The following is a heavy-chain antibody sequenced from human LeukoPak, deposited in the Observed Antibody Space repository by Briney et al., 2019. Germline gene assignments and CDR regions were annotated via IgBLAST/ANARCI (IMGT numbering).Heavy chain of an antibody. J-gene: IGHJ4*02. V-gene: IGHV3-66*02. CDR1: GFTVSSNY. CDR3: ARDLINYYFDY. D-gene: IGHD3-10*01. Sequence: GGSLRLSCAASGFTVSSNYMSWVRQAPGKGLEWVSVIYSGGSTYYADSVKGRFTISRDNSKNTLYPQMNSLRAEDTAVYYCARDLINYYFDYWGQGTLVTVSS. CDR2: IYSGGST.